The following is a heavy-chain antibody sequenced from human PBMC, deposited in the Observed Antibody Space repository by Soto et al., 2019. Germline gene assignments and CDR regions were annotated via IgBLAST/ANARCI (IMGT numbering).Heavy chain of an antibody. J-gene: IGHJ6*02. CDR2: INHSGST. CDR3: ARVRGSITMVRGVIRTKGGMDV. CDR1: GGSFSGYY. D-gene: IGHD3-10*01. V-gene: IGHV4-34*01. Sequence: SETLSLTCAVYGGSFSGYYWSWIRQPPGKGLEWIGEINHSGSTNYNPSLKSRVTISVDTSKNQFSLKLSSVTAADTAVYYCARVRGSITMVRGVIRTKGGMDVWGQGTTVTVSS.